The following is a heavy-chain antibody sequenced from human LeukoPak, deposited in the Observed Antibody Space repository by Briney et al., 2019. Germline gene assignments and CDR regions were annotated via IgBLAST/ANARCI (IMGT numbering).Heavy chain of an antibody. CDR1: GGSISSGDYY. CDR2: IYYSGST. J-gene: IGHJ4*02. D-gene: IGHD3-22*01. V-gene: IGHV4-61*08. CDR3: ARARYYYDSSGSVVYFDY. Sequence: SETLSLTCTVSGGSISSGDYYWSWIRQPPGKGLEWIGYIYYSGSTNYNPSLKSRVTISVDTSKNQFSLKLSSVTAADTAVYYCARARYYYDSSGSVVYFDYWGQGTLVTVSS.